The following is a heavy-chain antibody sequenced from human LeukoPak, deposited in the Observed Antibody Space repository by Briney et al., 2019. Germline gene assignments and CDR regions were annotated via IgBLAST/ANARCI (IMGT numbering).Heavy chain of an antibody. J-gene: IGHJ4*02. CDR3: ASLRLPSGHRYYYGSGSVISSFDY. D-gene: IGHD3-10*01. V-gene: IGHV1-69*13. CDR2: IIPIFGTA. CDR1: GYTFTSYY. Sequence: GASVKVSCKASGYTFTSYYMHWVRQAPGQGLEWMGGIIPIFGTANYAQKFQGRVTITADESTSTAYMELSSLRSEDTAVYYCASLRLPSGHRYYYGSGSVISSFDYWGQGTLVTVSS.